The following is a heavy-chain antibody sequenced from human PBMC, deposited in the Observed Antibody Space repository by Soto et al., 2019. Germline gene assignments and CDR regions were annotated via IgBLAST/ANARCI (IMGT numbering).Heavy chain of an antibody. CDR3: ARGYCSSTSCKASDYYYYGMDV. CDR1: GDSVSSNSAA. J-gene: IGHJ6*02. D-gene: IGHD2-2*01. V-gene: IGHV6-1*01. CDR2: TYYRSKWYN. Sequence: SQTLSLTCAISGDSVSSNSAAWNWIRQSPSRGLEWLGRTYYRSKWYNDYAVSVKSRITINPDTSKNQFSLQLNSVTPEDTAVYYCARGYCSSTSCKASDYYYYGMDVWGQGTTVTAP.